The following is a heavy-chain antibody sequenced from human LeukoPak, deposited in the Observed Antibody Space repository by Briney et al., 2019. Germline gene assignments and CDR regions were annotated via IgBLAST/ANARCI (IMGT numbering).Heavy chain of an antibody. CDR2: INHSGST. D-gene: IGHD1-1*01. CDR1: GGSFSGYY. J-gene: IGHJ4*02. Sequence: PSETLSLTCAVYGGSFSGYYWSWIRQPPGKGLEWIGEINHSGSTNYNPSLKSRVTISVDTSKNQFSLKLSSVTAADTAVYYCAREGVSTGTAGGYFDYWGQGTLVTVSS. CDR3: AREGVSTGTAGGYFDY. V-gene: IGHV4-34*01.